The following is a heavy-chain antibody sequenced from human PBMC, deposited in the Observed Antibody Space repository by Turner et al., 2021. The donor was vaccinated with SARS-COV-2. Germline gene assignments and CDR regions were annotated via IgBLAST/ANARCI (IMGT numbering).Heavy chain of an antibody. CDR2: ISYDGSNK. CDR3: ATRIVVVVTATNAFDY. CDR1: GFTFSIYG. J-gene: IGHJ4*02. D-gene: IGHD2-15*01. V-gene: IGHV3-30*03. Sequence: QVQLVESGGGVVQPGRSLRLSCAACGFTFSIYGMHWVRQAPGKGLEWVAVISYDGSNKYYADSVKGRFTISRDNSKNTLYLQMNSLRAEDTAVYYCATRIVVVVTATNAFDYWGQGTLVTVSS.